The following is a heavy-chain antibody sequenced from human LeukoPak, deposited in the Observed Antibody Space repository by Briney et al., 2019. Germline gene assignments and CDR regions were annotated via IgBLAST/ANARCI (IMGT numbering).Heavy chain of an antibody. D-gene: IGHD6-13*01. J-gene: IGHJ5*02. CDR2: MNPNSGNT. Sequence: GASVKVSCKASGYTFTGYYMHWVRQAPGQGLEWMGWMNPNSGNTGYAQKFQGRVTITRNTSISTAYMELSSLRSEDTAVYYCARGLRSWYSGSWFDPWGQGTLVTVSS. V-gene: IGHV1-8*03. CDR1: GYTFTGYY. CDR3: ARGLRSWYSGSWFDP.